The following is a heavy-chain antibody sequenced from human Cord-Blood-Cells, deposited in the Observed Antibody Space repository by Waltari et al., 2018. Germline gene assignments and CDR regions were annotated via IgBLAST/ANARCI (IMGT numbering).Heavy chain of an antibody. CDR1: GGSFSGYY. D-gene: IGHD7-27*01. J-gene: IGHJ2*01. CDR2: IYHSGST. CDR3: ARRRKLTGGPFDWYFDL. Sequence: QVQLQQWGAGLLKPSETLYLTCAVYGGSFSGYYWSWIRQPPGKGVEWIGEIYHSGSTNYDPALKSRVTISVETSNNQFSLKLSSVTAAYTAVYYCARRRKLTGGPFDWYFDLWGRGTLVTVSS. V-gene: IGHV4-34*01.